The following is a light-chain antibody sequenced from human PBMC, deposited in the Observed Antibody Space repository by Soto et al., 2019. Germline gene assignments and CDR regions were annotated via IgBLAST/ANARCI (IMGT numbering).Light chain of an antibody. CDR1: SSDIGAYNY. CDR2: EVT. CDR3: SSYTTTTTLV. V-gene: IGLV2-14*01. J-gene: IGLJ1*01. Sequence: QSVLTQPASVSGSPGQSITISCTGTSSDIGAYNYVSWYQQHPGKAPTLMIYEVTYRPSGVSPRFSGSKSGNTASLTISGLQAEDEADYYCSSYTTTTTLVFGTGTKVTVL.